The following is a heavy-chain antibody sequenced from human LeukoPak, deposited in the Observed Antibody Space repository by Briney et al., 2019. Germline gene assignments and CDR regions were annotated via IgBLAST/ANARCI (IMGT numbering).Heavy chain of an antibody. J-gene: IGHJ5*02. D-gene: IGHD3-3*01. V-gene: IGHV4-59*11. CDR3: ARARFLEWLSPAYWFDP. CDR1: GGSISSHY. CDR2: IYYSGST. Sequence: SETLSLTCTVSGGSISSHYWSWIRQPPGKGLEWIGDIYYSGSTNYNPSLKSRVTISVDTSKNQFSLKLSSVTAADTAVYYCARARFLEWLSPAYWFDPWGQGTLVTVSS.